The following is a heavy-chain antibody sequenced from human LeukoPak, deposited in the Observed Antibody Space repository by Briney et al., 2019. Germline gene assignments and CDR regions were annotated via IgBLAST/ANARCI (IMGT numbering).Heavy chain of an antibody. CDR3: ATDPGIVGASKPFYFQH. Sequence: GASVKVSFKVSGYTLTELSMHWVRQAPGKGLEWMGGFDPEDGETIYAQKFQGRVTMTEDTSTDTAYMELSSLRSEDTAVYYCATDPGIVGASKPFYFQHWGQGTLVTVPS. J-gene: IGHJ1*01. CDR2: FDPEDGET. V-gene: IGHV1-24*01. CDR1: GYTLTELS. D-gene: IGHD1-26*01.